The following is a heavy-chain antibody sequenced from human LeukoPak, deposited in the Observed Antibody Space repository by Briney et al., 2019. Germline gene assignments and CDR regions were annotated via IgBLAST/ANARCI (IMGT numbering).Heavy chain of an antibody. CDR1: GFPFSSYW. V-gene: IGHV3-7*01. D-gene: IGHD2/OR15-2a*01. CDR2: IKQDGSEK. Sequence: GGSLRLSCVASGFPFSSYWMSWVRQAPGKGLEWVANIKQDGSEKYYVDSVKGRFTISRDNAKNSLYLQMNSLRAEDTAVYYCAREGEIVRYVDYWGQGTPVTVSS. CDR3: AREGEIVRYVDY. J-gene: IGHJ4*02.